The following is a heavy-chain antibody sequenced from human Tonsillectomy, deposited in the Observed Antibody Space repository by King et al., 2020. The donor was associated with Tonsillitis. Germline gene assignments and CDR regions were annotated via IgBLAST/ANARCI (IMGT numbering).Heavy chain of an antibody. CDR3: ARDPDLEWSHHHYYYGMDV. CDR2: ISYDGSNE. Sequence: QVQLVESGGGVVQPGRSLRLSCAASGFTFNTYSMHWVRQAPGKGLEWVAVISYDGSNEYYADSVKGRFTIFRDNSKNTLYLQMNRLRAEDTAVYYCARDPDLEWSHHHYYYGMDVWGQGTTVTVSS. J-gene: IGHJ6*02. CDR1: GFTFNTYS. D-gene: IGHD3-3*01. V-gene: IGHV3-30*04.